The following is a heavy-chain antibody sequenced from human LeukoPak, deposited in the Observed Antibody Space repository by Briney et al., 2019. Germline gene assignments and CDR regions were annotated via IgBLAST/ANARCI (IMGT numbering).Heavy chain of an antibody. D-gene: IGHD3-10*01. Sequence: SETLSLTCTVSGGSINSYYWSWIRQPPGKGLEGMGYIYYSGSTNYNPSLKSRVTISVDTSKNQFSLKLSSVTAADTDVYYCARDRRITMVRGVWFDPWGQGTLVTVSS. CDR1: GGSINSYY. CDR3: ARDRRITMVRGVWFDP. V-gene: IGHV4-59*01. J-gene: IGHJ5*02. CDR2: IYYSGST.